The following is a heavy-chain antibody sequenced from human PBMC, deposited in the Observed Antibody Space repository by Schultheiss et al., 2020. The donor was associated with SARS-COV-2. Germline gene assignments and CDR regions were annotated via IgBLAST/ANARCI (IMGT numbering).Heavy chain of an antibody. CDR3: ARRAYYYYGMDV. CDR2: ISADNGKT. Sequence: ASVKVSCKASGYTFTSYGISWVRQAPGQGLEWMGWISADNGKTKYAQRLQDRVTMTRNTSISTAYMELSSLRSEDTAVYYCARRAYYYYGMDVWGQGTTVTVSS. V-gene: IGHV1-18*01. J-gene: IGHJ6*02. CDR1: GYTFTSYG.